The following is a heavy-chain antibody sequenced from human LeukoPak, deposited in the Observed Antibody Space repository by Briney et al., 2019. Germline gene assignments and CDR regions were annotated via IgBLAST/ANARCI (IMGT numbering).Heavy chain of an antibody. CDR2: ISGSGEYT. D-gene: IGHD5-18*01. Sequence: GGSLRLSCAASGLTFSSYAMGWVRQDPGKGLEWVSVISGSGEYTYYADSVKGRFTISRENSKDTLYLQMNSLRAEDSAIYYCVKREGYRYGLDCWGQGTLVTVSS. V-gene: IGHV3-23*01. J-gene: IGHJ4*02. CDR3: VKREGYRYGLDC. CDR1: GLTFSSYA.